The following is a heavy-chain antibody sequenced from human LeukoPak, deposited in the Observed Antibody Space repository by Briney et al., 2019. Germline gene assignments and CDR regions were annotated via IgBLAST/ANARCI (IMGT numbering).Heavy chain of an antibody. Sequence: SETLSLTCTVSGGSISSSSYYWGWIRQPPGKGLEWIGSIYYSGSTYYNPSLNSRVTISVDTSKNQFSLKLSSVTAADTAVYYCARHAWSGSITIFGVVRGHFDYWGQGTLVTVSS. D-gene: IGHD3-3*01. V-gene: IGHV4-39*01. CDR2: IYYSGST. CDR1: GGSISSSSYY. CDR3: ARHAWSGSITIFGVVRGHFDY. J-gene: IGHJ4*02.